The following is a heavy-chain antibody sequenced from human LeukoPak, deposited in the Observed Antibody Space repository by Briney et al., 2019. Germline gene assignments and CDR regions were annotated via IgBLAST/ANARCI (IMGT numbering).Heavy chain of an antibody. CDR1: GFTFSNHA. CDR2: ISGDGSAT. V-gene: IGHV3-23*01. CDR3: AKDNSYSGSVY. Sequence: GGSLRLSCAASGFTFSNHAMTWVRQAPGEGLEWVSVISGDGSATYYADSVKGRFTISRDNSKNTLYLQMDSLRAGDTAVYYCAKDNSYSGSVYWGQGTLVTVSS. J-gene: IGHJ4*02. D-gene: IGHD1-26*01.